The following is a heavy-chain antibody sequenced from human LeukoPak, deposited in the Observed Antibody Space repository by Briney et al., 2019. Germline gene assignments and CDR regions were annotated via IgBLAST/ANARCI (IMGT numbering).Heavy chain of an antibody. CDR3: ARDLSYYDILTGYYPHYFDY. J-gene: IGHJ4*02. CDR1: GFTFSSYS. V-gene: IGHV3-21*01. D-gene: IGHD3-9*01. CDR2: ISSSSSYI. Sequence: PGGSLRLSCAASGFTFSSYSMNWVRQAPGKGLEWVSSISSSSSYIYYADSVKGRFTISRDNAKNSLYLQMNSLRAEDTAVYYCARDLSYYDILTGYYPHYFDYWGQGTLVTASS.